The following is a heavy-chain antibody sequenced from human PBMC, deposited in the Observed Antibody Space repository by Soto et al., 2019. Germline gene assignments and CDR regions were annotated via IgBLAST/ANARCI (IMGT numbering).Heavy chain of an antibody. CDR2: ISSSSSYI. D-gene: IGHD2-8*01. CDR3: GREGYCTNGVCTMAWFAP. Sequence: EVQLVESGGGLVKPGGSLRLSCAASGFTFSSYSMNWVRQAPGKGLEWVSSISSSSSYIYYADSVKGRFTISRDNAKNSLYLQMNSLRAEDTAVYYCGREGYCTNGVCTMAWFAPWGQGNLVTVSS. CDR1: GFTFSSYS. V-gene: IGHV3-21*01. J-gene: IGHJ5*02.